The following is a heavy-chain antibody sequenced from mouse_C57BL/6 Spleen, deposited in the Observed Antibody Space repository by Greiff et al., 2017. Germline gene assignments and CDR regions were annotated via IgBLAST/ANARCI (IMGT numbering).Heavy chain of an antibody. J-gene: IGHJ1*03. CDR3: TRPPYDGSSYWYFDV. V-gene: IGHV6-6*01. CDR2: IRNKANNHAT. D-gene: IGHD1-1*01. CDR1: GFTFSDAW. Sequence: EVKLVESGGGLVQPGGSMKLSCAASGFTFSDAWMAWVRQSPEKGLAWVAEIRNKANNHATYYAESVKGRFTISREDSKSSVYLQMNSLRAEDTGIDYCTRPPYDGSSYWYFDVWGTGTTVTVSS.